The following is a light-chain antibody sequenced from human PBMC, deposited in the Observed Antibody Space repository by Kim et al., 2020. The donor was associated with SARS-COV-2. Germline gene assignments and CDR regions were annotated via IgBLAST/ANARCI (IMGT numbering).Light chain of an antibody. CDR3: QSADSSGTYVV. CDR2: KDS. Sequence: PGQTARITCSGDALPKQFAYWYQQKPGQAPVVVIYKDSERPSAIPERFSGSSSGTAVTLIISGVQAEDEADYYCQSADSSGTYVVFGGGTQLTVL. CDR1: ALPKQF. V-gene: IGLV3-25*03. J-gene: IGLJ3*02.